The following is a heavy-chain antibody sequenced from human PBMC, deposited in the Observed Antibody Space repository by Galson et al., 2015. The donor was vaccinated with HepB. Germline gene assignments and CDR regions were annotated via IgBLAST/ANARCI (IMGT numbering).Heavy chain of an antibody. V-gene: IGHV3-30*18. CDR3: AKDPVSGWSLYYFDY. CDR2: ISYDGSNK. Sequence: SLRLSCAASGFTFSSYGMHWVRQAPGKGLEWVAVISYDGSNKYYADSVKGRFTISRDNSKNTLYLQMNSLRAEDTAVYYCAKDPVSGWSLYYFDYWGQGTLVTASS. CDR1: GFTFSSYG. J-gene: IGHJ4*02. D-gene: IGHD6-19*01.